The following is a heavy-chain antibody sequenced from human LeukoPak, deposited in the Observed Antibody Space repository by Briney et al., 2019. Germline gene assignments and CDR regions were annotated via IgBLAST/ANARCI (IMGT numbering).Heavy chain of an antibody. CDR1: GGSISSYY. D-gene: IGHD6-6*01. CDR2: IYTNGST. V-gene: IGHV4-4*07. Sequence: SETLSLTCTVSGGSISSYYWSWIRQPAGKGLERIGRIYTNGSTNYNPSLKSRVTMSVDTSKNQFSLKLSSVTATDTAVYYCARGGRIAARQVGYYYYYYMDVWGKGTTVTVSS. J-gene: IGHJ6*03. CDR3: ARGGRIAARQVGYYYYYYMDV.